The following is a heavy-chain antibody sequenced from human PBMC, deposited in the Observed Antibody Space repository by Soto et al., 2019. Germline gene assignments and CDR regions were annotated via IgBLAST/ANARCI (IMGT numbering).Heavy chain of an antibody. CDR1: GFTFSSYG. J-gene: IGHJ1*01. CDR2: ISYDGSRK. V-gene: IGHV3-30*18. D-gene: IGHD1-26*01. CDR3: AKAPDSGSYYGAYFQH. Sequence: GGSLRLSCAASGFTFSSYGMHWVRQAPGKGLEWVALISYDGSRKYYADSVKGRFTISRDNSKNTLYLQMNSLRAEDTTMYYCAKAPDSGSYYGAYFQHWGQGTLVTVSS.